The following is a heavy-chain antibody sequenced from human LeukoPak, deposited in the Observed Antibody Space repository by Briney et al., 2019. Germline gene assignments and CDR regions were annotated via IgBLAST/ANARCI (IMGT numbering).Heavy chain of an antibody. V-gene: IGHV3-23*01. CDR1: GFTFSSYA. Sequence: GGSLRLSCAASGFTFSSYAMSWVRQAPGKGLEWVSAISGSGGSTYYADSVKGRFTISRDNAKNTLYLQMNSLRVEDTAVYYCARDGGLGNNWFDPWGQGALVTVSS. CDR3: ARDGGLGNNWFDP. J-gene: IGHJ5*01. CDR2: ISGSGGST. D-gene: IGHD3-16*01.